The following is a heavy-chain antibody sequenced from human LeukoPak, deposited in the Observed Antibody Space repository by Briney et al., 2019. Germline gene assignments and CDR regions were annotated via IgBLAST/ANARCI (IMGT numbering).Heavy chain of an antibody. J-gene: IGHJ4*02. V-gene: IGHV4-39*01. CDR3: ARQAAAGTFDY. D-gene: IGHD6-13*01. CDR2: IYYSGST. Sequence: SETLSLTCTVSGGSISSSSYYWGWIRQPPGRGLEWIGSIYYSGSTYYNPSLKSRVTISVDTSKNQFSLKLSSVTAADTAVYYCARQAAAGTFDYWGQGTLVTVSS. CDR1: GGSISSSSYY.